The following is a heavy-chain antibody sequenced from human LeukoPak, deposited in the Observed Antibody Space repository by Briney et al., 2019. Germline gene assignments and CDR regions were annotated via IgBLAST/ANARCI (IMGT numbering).Heavy chain of an antibody. D-gene: IGHD3-10*01. Sequence: ASVKVSCKASGYTFTGYYMHWVRQAPGQGLEWMGWINPNSGGTNYAQKFQGWATMTRDTSISTAYMELSRLRSDDTAVYYCARDQYYGSGSSAMDVWGKGTTVTVSS. CDR1: GYTFTGYY. CDR3: ARDQYYGSGSSAMDV. CDR2: INPNSGGT. J-gene: IGHJ6*04. V-gene: IGHV1-2*04.